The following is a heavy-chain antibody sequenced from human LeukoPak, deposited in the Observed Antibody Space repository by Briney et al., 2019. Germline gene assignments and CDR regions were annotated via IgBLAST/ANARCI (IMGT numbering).Heavy chain of an antibody. CDR2: IIPIFGTA. J-gene: IGHJ3*02. D-gene: IGHD3-22*01. Sequence: RASVKVSCKASGGTFSSYAISWVRQAPGQGLEWMGRIIPIFGTANYAQKFQGRVTITTDESTSTAYMELSSLRSEDTAVYYCARAYYDSSGYYGAFDIWGQGTMVTVSS. CDR3: ARAYYDSSGYYGAFDI. V-gene: IGHV1-69*05. CDR1: GGTFSSYA.